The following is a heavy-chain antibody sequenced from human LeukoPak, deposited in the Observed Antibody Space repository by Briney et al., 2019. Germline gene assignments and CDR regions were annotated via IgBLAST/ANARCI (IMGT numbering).Heavy chain of an antibody. CDR3: AKYPLPREMATIYFDY. V-gene: IGHV3-23*01. J-gene: IGHJ4*02. CDR1: GFTFSSYA. CDR2: ISGSGGST. Sequence: GGSLRLSCAASGFTFSSYAMSWVRQAPGKGLEWVSAISGSGGSTYYADSVKGRFTISRDNSKNTLYLQMNSLRAEDTAVCYCAKYPLPREMATIYFDYWGQGTLVTVSS. D-gene: IGHD5-24*01.